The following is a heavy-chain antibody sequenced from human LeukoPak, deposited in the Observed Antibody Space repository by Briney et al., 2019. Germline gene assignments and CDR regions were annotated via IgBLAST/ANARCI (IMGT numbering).Heavy chain of an antibody. CDR3: VGAVGYQRWFDP. J-gene: IGHJ5*02. CDR2: IYYRGST. V-gene: IGHV4-61*08. CDR1: GGSISSGDYY. D-gene: IGHD2-2*01. Sequence: SSETLSLTCTVSGGSISSGDYYWSWIRQPPGKGLEWIGYIYYRGSTDYNPSLKSRVTISVDTSKNQFSLKLSSVTAADTAVYYCVGAVGYQRWFDPWGQGILVTVSS.